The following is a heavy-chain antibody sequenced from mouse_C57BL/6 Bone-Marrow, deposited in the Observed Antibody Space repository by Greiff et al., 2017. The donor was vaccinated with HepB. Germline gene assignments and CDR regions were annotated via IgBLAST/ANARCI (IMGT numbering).Heavy chain of an antibody. J-gene: IGHJ2*01. CDR1: GYTFTDYN. V-gene: IGHV1-18*01. Sequence: VQLKQSGPELVKPGASVKIPCKASGYTFTDYNMDWVKQSHGKSLEWIGDINPNNGGTIYNQKFKGKATLTVDKSSSTAYMELRSLTSEDTAVYYCARRGYDYDGTDYFDYWGKGTTLTVSS. CDR2: INPNNGGT. CDR3: ARRGYDYDGTDYFDY. D-gene: IGHD2-4*01.